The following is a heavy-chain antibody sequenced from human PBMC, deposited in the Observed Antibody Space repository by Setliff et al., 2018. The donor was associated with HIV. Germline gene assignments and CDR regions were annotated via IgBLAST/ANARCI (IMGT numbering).Heavy chain of an antibody. CDR2: IYHSGSS. V-gene: IGHV4-38-2*01. D-gene: IGHD6-13*01. Sequence: PSETLSLTCAVSGCSISSGYYWGWIRQPPGKGLEWIGAIYHSGSSYYSPSLKSRVTLFLDTSKNQFSLTLNSLTAADTAVYYCARLAGQRTIAAADYFFDFWGQGAQVTVSS. J-gene: IGHJ4*02. CDR3: ARLAGQRTIAAADYFFDF. CDR1: GCSISSGYY.